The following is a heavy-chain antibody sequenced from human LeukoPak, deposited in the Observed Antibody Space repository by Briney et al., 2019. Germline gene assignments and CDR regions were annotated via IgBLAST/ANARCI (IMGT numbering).Heavy chain of an antibody. CDR2: FYTSGST. CDR3: ARESHCSSTSCYITFFDY. J-gene: IGHJ4*02. CDR1: GGSISDYY. Sequence: PSETLSLTCTVSGGSISDYYRGWIRQPPGKGLEWIGYFYTSGSTNYNPSLKSRVTMSVDTSKNQFSLKLSSVTAADTAVYYCARESHCSSTSCYITFFDYWGQGTLVTVSS. V-gene: IGHV4-4*08. D-gene: IGHD2-2*02.